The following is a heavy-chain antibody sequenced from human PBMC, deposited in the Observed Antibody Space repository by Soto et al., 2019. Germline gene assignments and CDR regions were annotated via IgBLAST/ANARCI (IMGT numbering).Heavy chain of an antibody. CDR1: GGSISSYY. D-gene: IGHD4-17*01. Sequence: SETLSLTCTVSGGSISSYYWSWIRQPPGKGLEWIGYIYYSGSTNYNPSLKSRVTISVDTSKNQFSLKLSSVTAADTAVYYCARDDYGDRWFDPWGQGTLVTVSS. J-gene: IGHJ5*02. V-gene: IGHV4-59*01. CDR3: ARDDYGDRWFDP. CDR2: IYYSGST.